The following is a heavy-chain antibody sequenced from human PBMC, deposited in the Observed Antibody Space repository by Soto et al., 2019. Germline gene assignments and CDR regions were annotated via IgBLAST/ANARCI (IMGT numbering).Heavy chain of an antibody. CDR3: ARERDGLDV. CDR2: IWYDGSNK. J-gene: IGHJ6*02. V-gene: IGHV3-33*01. Sequence: QVQLVESGGGVVQPGRSLRLSCAASGFTFSPYAMHWVSQATGKGLGWVAVIWYDGSNKNYANSVKGRCIISRDNSKNTMYGQMNSLRAEDTAVYYCARERDGLDVWGQGTTVTVSS. CDR1: GFTFSPYA.